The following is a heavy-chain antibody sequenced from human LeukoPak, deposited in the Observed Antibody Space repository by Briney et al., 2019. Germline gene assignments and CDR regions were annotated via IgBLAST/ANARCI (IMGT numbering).Heavy chain of an antibody. J-gene: IGHJ4*02. D-gene: IGHD3-22*01. CDR2: INTDGSST. V-gene: IGHV3-74*01. CDR1: GFTFISYW. CDR3: ARAEYYYDSSGYDLDY. Sequence: GGSLRLSCAASGFTFISYWMHWVRQAPGKGLVWVSRINTDGSSTSYADSVKGRFTISRGNAKNTLYLQMNSLRAEDTAVYYCARAEYYYDSSGYDLDYWGQGTLVTVSS.